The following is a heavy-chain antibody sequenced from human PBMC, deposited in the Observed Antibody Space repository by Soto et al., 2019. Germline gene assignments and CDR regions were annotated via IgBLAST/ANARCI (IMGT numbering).Heavy chain of an antibody. Sequence: PGGSLRLSCAASGFTFSSYAMSWFRQAPGKGLEWVSAISGSGGSTYYADSVKGRFTISRDNSKNTLYLQMNSLRAEDTAVYYCAKSAMVPAAMAYYYYYMDVWGKGTTVTVSS. V-gene: IGHV3-23*01. CDR2: ISGSGGST. D-gene: IGHD2-2*01. CDR3: AKSAMVPAAMAYYYYYMDV. J-gene: IGHJ6*03. CDR1: GFTFSSYA.